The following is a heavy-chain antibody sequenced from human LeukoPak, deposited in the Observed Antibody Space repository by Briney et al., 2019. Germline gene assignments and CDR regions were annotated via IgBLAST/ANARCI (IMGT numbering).Heavy chain of an antibody. Sequence: GGSLRLSCAASGFTFSSYGMHWVRQAPGKGLEWVAVISYVGSNKYYADSVKGRFTISRDNSKNTLYLQMNGLRAEDTAVYYCAKVYYRGRVATIQIDYWGQGTLVTVSS. CDR3: AKVYYRGRVATIQIDY. CDR1: GFTFSSYG. CDR2: ISYVGSNK. V-gene: IGHV3-30*18. D-gene: IGHD5-12*01. J-gene: IGHJ4*02.